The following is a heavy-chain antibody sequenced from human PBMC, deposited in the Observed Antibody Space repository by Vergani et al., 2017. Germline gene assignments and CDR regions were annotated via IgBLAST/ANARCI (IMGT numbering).Heavy chain of an antibody. CDR2: INHSGST. D-gene: IGHD2-15*01. CDR1: GGSFSGYY. CDR3: ARLKYCSGGSCYLGSYYYYGMDV. Sequence: QVQLQQWGAGLLKPSETLSLTCAVYGGSFSGYYWSWIRQPPGKGLEWIGEINHSGSTNYNPSLKSRVTISVDTSKNQFSLKLSSVTAADTAVYYCARLKYCSGGSCYLGSYYYYGMDVWGQGTTVTVSS. J-gene: IGHJ6*02. V-gene: IGHV4-34*01.